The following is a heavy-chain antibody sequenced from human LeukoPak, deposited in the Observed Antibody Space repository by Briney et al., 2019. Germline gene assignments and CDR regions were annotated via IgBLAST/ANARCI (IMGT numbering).Heavy chain of an antibody. CDR1: GASISSSY. D-gene: IGHD3-22*01. J-gene: IGHJ1*01. V-gene: IGHV4-4*07. CDR2: MSSGGST. CDR3: ARDQTYYVSSGYYYVTYLQH. Sequence: SETLSLTCTVSGASISSSYCTWIRQPAGEGLEWIGRMSSGGSTTYNPSFKSRVTVSLDTSKKQFSLNLTSVTAADTAVYYCARDQTYYVSSGYYYVTYLQHWGQGILVTVSS.